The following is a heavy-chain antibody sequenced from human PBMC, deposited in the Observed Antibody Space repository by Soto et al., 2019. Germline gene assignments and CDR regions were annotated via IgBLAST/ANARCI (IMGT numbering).Heavy chain of an antibody. CDR3: ASGYYYDSSGYYGY. V-gene: IGHV1-69*02. J-gene: IGHJ4*02. D-gene: IGHD3-22*01. Sequence: GASVKVSCKASGGTFSSYTISWVRQAPGQGLEWMGRIIPILGIANYAQKFQGRVMITADKSTSTAYMELSSLRSEDTAVYYCASGYYYDSSGYYGYWGQGTLVTVSS. CDR2: IIPILGIA. CDR1: GGTFSSYT.